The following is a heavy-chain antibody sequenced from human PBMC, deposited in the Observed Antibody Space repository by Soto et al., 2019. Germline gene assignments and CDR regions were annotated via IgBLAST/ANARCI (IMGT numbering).Heavy chain of an antibody. J-gene: IGHJ4*02. D-gene: IGHD3-10*01. CDR2: IYWDDDK. CDR3: AHRSVRVLLDY. Sequence: QITLKESGPTLVKPTQTLTLTCTFSGFSLSTSGVGVGWIRQPPGKALEWLALIYWDDDKRYSPSLKSRLTXTXGTSKNQVVLTMTNMDPVDTATYYCAHRSVRVLLDYWGQGTLVTVSS. CDR1: GFSLSTSGVG. V-gene: IGHV2-5*02.